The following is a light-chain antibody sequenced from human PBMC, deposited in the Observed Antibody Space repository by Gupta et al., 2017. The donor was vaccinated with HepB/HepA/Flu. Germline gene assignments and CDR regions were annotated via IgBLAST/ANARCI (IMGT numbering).Light chain of an antibody. CDR1: QSVLYSSNNKNY. CDR3: QQYDSNPRGT. CDR2: WAS. J-gene: IGKJ4*01. Sequence: DIVMTQSPDSLAVSLGERATINCKSSQSVLYSSNNKNYLAWYQQKPGQPPKLLIYWASTRESGVPDRFSGSGYGTDFTLTISSRQAEDVAVYYCQQYDSNPRGTFGGGTKVEIK. V-gene: IGKV4-1*01.